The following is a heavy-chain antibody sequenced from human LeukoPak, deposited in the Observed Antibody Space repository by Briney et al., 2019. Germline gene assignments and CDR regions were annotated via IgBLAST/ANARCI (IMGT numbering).Heavy chain of an antibody. D-gene: IGHD2-15*01. CDR3: ARDGGYCSGGSCYNWFDP. CDR2: INPNSGGT. Sequence: ASVKVSCKASGYTFTGYYMHWVRQAAGQGLEWMGWINPNSGGTNYAQKFQGRVTMTRDTSISTAYMELSRLRSDDTAVYYCARDGGYCSGGSCYNWFDPWGQGTLVTVSS. CDR1: GYTFTGYY. J-gene: IGHJ5*02. V-gene: IGHV1-2*02.